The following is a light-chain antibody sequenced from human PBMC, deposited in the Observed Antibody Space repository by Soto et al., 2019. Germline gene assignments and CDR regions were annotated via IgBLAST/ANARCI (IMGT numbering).Light chain of an antibody. CDR2: GAS. V-gene: IGKV3-20*01. CDR3: QHYDSSPPYT. J-gene: IGKJ2*01. Sequence: EIVLTQSPGTLSLSPGERATLSCRASQSVSSSYLAWYQQKPGQAPRLLIYGASSRATGIPDSFSGSGSGTDFTLTISRLEPEDFAVYYCQHYDSSPPYTFGQGTKLEIK. CDR1: QSVSSSY.